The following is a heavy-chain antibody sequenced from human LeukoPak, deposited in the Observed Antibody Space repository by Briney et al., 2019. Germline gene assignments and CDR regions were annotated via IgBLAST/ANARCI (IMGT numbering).Heavy chain of an antibody. Sequence: GGSLRLSCAASGFTFSGSAMHWVRQAPGKGLEWVAVISYDGSNKYYADSVKGRFTISRDNSKNTLYLQMNSLRAEDTAVYYCARDSRPRPPAGAYDFDYWGQGTLVTASS. CDR2: ISYDGSNK. J-gene: IGHJ4*02. CDR3: ARDSRPRPPAGAYDFDY. CDR1: GFTFSGSA. D-gene: IGHD2-2*01. V-gene: IGHV3-30*04.